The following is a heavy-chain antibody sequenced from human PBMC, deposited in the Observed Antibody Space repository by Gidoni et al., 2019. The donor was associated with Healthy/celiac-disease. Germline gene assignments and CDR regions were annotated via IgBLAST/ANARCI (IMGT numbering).Heavy chain of an antibody. CDR3: ARGDCSSTSCSLGDWFDP. Sequence: QVQLVESGGGVVQPGRSLSLSCAASGFTFSSYGMHWVRQAPGKGLEWVAVIWYDGSNKYYADSVKGRFTISRDNSKNTLYLQMNSLRAEDTAVYYCARGDCSSTSCSLGDWFDPWGQGTLVTVSS. CDR1: GFTFSSYG. J-gene: IGHJ5*02. CDR2: IWYDGSNK. D-gene: IGHD2-2*01. V-gene: IGHV3-33*01.